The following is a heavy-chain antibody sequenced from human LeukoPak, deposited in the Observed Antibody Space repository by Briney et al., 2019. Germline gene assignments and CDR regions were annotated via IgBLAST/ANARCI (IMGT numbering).Heavy chain of an antibody. Sequence: GGSLRLSCAASGFTFSNYAMSWVRQAPGKGLEWVSAITASGGSIYYADSVKGRFTISRDNSKNTLYLQMNSLRAEDTAVYYCAKSVGYLAAADGMDVWGQGTTVTVSS. V-gene: IGHV3-23*01. CDR3: AKSVGYLAAADGMDV. D-gene: IGHD6-13*01. CDR2: ITASGGSI. CDR1: GFTFSNYA. J-gene: IGHJ6*02.